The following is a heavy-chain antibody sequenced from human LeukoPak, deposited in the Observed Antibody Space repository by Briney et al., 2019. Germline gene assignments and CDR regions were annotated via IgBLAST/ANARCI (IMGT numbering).Heavy chain of an antibody. CDR2: IRYDGSNK. J-gene: IGHJ3*02. Sequence: GGPLRLSGEPPGSNFITNAMPWVRQVPGRGLEWVAFIRYDGSNKYYADSVKGRFTISRDNSENTLYMQMNSLRVEDTAVYYCAKGLHSSSWNDAFDIWGQGTTVTVSS. CDR3: AKGLHSSSWNDAFDI. CDR1: GSNFITNA. V-gene: IGHV3-30*02. D-gene: IGHD6-13*01.